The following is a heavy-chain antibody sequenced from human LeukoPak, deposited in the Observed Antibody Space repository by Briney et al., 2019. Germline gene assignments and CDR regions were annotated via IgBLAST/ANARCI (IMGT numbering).Heavy chain of an antibody. CDR2: IYYSGST. Sequence: SETLSLTCTVSGGSVSSGSYYWSWIRQPPGKGLEWIGYIYYSGSTNYNPSLKSRVSMSLGTSKNQVSLKLSSVTAADTAVYYCARDRGYCSGGSCYRWFDPWGQGTLVTVSS. J-gene: IGHJ5*02. V-gene: IGHV4-61*01. CDR1: GGSVSSGSYY. D-gene: IGHD2-15*01. CDR3: ARDRGYCSGGSCYRWFDP.